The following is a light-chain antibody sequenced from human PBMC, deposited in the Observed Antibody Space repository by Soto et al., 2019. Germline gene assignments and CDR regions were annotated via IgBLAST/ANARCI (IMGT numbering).Light chain of an antibody. Sequence: EIVLTQSPATLSLSPGERATLSCRASQSVSSYLAWYQQKPGQAPRLLIYDASNRATGIPARFSGGGSGTDFLLTINRLEPEFSAVYYCQQRSAALTFGGGTKVEIK. CDR1: QSVSSY. CDR2: DAS. V-gene: IGKV3-11*01. J-gene: IGKJ4*01. CDR3: QQRSAALT.